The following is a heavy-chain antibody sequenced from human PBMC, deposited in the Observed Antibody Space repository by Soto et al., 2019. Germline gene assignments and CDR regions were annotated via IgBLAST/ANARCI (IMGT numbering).Heavy chain of an antibody. J-gene: IGHJ4*02. Sequence: SETLSLTCTVSGGSISSGGYYWSWIRQHPGKGLEWIGYIYHSGSTYYNPSLKSRLTISVDTSKNQFSLKLSSVTAADTAVYYCARRDDYSKAGVFDYWGQGTLVTVSS. V-gene: IGHV4-31*03. D-gene: IGHD4-4*01. CDR1: GGSISSGGYY. CDR2: IYHSGST. CDR3: ARRDDYSKAGVFDY.